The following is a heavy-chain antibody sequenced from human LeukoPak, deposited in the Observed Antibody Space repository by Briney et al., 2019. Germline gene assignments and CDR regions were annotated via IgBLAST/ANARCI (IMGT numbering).Heavy chain of an antibody. CDR3: ARLNRYEHSKRSYLLDY. Sequence: SETLSLTCTVSGGSISSGGYYWSWIRQHPGKGLEWIGYIYYTGSTYYNPSLKSRVTISLDTSKNQLSLKLSSVTAADTAVYYCARLNRYEHSKRSYLLDYWGQGTLVTVSS. CDR1: GGSISSGGYY. V-gene: IGHV4-31*03. J-gene: IGHJ4*02. D-gene: IGHD1-26*01. CDR2: IYYTGST.